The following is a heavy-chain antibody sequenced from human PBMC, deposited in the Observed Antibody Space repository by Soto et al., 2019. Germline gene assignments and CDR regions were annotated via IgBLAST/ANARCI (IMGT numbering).Heavy chain of an antibody. J-gene: IGHJ4*02. V-gene: IGHV3-23*01. D-gene: IGHD2-8*01. CDR2: MSGDGSDT. Sequence: GGSLRLSCVASGFTFMSNAMSWIRQAPGKGSEWVSAMSGDGSDTYYAGSVRCRCTISRDNSKNTLSLQMNRLRDEDTALYYCVKDFRCADWGQGTRVTVSS. CDR1: GFTFMSNA. CDR3: VKDFRCAD.